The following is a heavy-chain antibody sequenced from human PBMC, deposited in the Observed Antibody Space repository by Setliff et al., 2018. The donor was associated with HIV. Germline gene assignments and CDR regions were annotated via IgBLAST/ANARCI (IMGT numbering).Heavy chain of an antibody. Sequence: GASVKVSCKASGYTFTRYFMHCVRQAPGQGLEWLGMINPSGGSTWYAQKFQGRVTMTSDTSTNTVYMDLSLISVTAADTAVYYCARHRAQRGSGTYYDDWFDPWGQGTLVTVSS. CDR3: ARHRAQRGSGTYYDDWFDP. J-gene: IGHJ5*02. CDR1: GYTFTRYF. CDR2: INPSGGST. D-gene: IGHD3-10*01. V-gene: IGHV1-46*01.